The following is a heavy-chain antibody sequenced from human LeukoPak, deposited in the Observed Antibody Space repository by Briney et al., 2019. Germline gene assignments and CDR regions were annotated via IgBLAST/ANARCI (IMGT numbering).Heavy chain of an antibody. J-gene: IGHJ4*02. CDR2: ISGSGGST. CDR3: ANGAAAIPPLHY. Sequence: GGSLRLSCAASGFIFSSYAMSWVRQAPGKGLEWVSAISGSGGSTYYADSVKGRFTISRDNSKNTLYLQMNSLRAKDTAVYYCANGAAAIPPLHYWGQGTLVTVSS. CDR1: GFIFSSYA. D-gene: IGHD2-2*02. V-gene: IGHV3-23*01.